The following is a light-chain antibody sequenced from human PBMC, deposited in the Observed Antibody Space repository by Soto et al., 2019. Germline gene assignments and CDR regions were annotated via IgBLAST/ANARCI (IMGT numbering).Light chain of an antibody. V-gene: IGLV2-23*01. CDR1: SSDVGTYNL. CDR2: EGS. CDR3: CSYIGSSTYV. J-gene: IGLJ1*01. Sequence: QSVLTQPASVSGSPGQSITISCSGTSSDVGTYNLVSWYQQYPGKAPKVLIYEGSKRPSGVSYRFSGSKSGNTASLTISGLQAEDEAEHYCCSYIGSSTYVFGTGTKVTVL.